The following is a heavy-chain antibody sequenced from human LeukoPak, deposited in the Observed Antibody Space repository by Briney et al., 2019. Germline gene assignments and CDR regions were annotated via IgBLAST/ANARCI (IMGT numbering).Heavy chain of an antibody. CDR1: GYTFTSYG. CDR3: ARGGYDFWSGYYHRFDP. Sequence: ASVKVSCKASGYTFTSYGISWVRQAPGRGLEWMGWISAYNGNTNYAQKLQGRVTMTTDTSTSTAYMELRSLRSDDTAVYYCARGGYDFWSGYYHRFDPWGQGTLVTVSS. CDR2: ISAYNGNT. J-gene: IGHJ5*02. D-gene: IGHD3-3*01. V-gene: IGHV1-18*01.